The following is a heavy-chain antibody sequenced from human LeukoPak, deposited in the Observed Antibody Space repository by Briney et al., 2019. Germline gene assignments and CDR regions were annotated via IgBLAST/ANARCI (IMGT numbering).Heavy chain of an antibody. CDR3: ARTLYSYAFDI. CDR2: IIPIFGTA. D-gene: IGHD5-18*01. CDR1: GGTFSSYA. J-gene: IGHJ3*02. V-gene: IGHV1-69*13. Sequence: SVTVSCKASGGTFSSYAISWVRQAPGQGLEWMGGIIPIFGTANYTQKFQGRVTITADESTSTAYMELSSLRSEDTAVYYCARTLYSYAFDIWGQGTMVTVSS.